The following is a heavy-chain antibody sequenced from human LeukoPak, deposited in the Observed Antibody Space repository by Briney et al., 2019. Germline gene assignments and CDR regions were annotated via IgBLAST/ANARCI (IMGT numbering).Heavy chain of an antibody. V-gene: IGHV1-46*01. CDR1: GYTFTSYG. D-gene: IGHD1-1*01. CDR3: ATRNWNGGSFDY. CDR2: INPSGGST. J-gene: IGHJ4*02. Sequence: ASVKVSCTASGYTFTSYGISWVRQAPGRGLEWMGIINPSGGSTSYAQKFQGRVTMTRDTSTSTVYMELSSLRSEDTAVYYCATRNWNGGSFDYWGQGTLVTVSS.